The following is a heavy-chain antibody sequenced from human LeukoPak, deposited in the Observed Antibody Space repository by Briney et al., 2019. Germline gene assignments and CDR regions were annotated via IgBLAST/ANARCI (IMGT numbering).Heavy chain of an antibody. CDR3: ARDLAEIDSCYYGSGSPGGVDY. J-gene: IGHJ4*02. CDR2: INPNSGGA. Sequence: ASVKVSCKASGYTFTGYYIHWVRQAPGQGLEWMGWINPNSGGANYAQKFQGRVTMTRDTSISTAYMELSRLRSDDTAVYYCARDLAEIDSCYYGSGSPGGVDYWGQGTLVTVSS. V-gene: IGHV1-2*02. CDR1: GYTFTGYY. D-gene: IGHD3-10*01.